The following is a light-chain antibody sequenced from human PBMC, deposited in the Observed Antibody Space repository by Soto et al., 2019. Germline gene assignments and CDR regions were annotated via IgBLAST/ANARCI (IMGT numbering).Light chain of an antibody. CDR1: QSIRRW. CDR3: QQYNSYSPAT. J-gene: IGKJ1*01. Sequence: DIHMTHSPSTLSGSVGDRVTIACRASQSIRRWLAWYQQKPGKAPKLLIFDASTLESGVPSRFSGRGSETEFTLTISSLQPDDFATYYCQQYNSYSPATFGQGTKVDI. V-gene: IGKV1-5*01. CDR2: DAS.